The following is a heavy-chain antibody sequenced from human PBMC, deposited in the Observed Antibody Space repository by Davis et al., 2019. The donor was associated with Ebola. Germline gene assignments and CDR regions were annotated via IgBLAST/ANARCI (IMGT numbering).Heavy chain of an antibody. Sequence: SVKVSCKASGGTFSSYAISWVRQAPGQGLEWMGRIIPILGIANYAQKFQGRVTITADKSTSTAYMELRSLRSDDTAVYYCARDLTMIVVRGSFDYWGQGTLVTVSS. CDR1: GGTFSSYA. CDR3: ARDLTMIVVRGSFDY. J-gene: IGHJ4*02. CDR2: IIPILGIA. D-gene: IGHD3-22*01. V-gene: IGHV1-69*04.